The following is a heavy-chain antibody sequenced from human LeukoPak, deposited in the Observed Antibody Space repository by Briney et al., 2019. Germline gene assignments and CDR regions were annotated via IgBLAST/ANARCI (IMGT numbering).Heavy chain of an antibody. CDR3: ARHLAGDSLYRHFDY. J-gene: IGHJ4*02. CDR1: AITFSNSG. CDR2: LKEDGSET. V-gene: IGHV3-7*04. D-gene: IGHD5/OR15-5a*01. Sequence: GGSLRLSCTASAITFSNSGMSWGRQAPGKGLEWVANLKEDGSETNYVDSVKGRFTISRDNAKNSLFLQMNSLRGDDTAIYYCARHLAGDSLYRHFDYWGQGTLVTVSS.